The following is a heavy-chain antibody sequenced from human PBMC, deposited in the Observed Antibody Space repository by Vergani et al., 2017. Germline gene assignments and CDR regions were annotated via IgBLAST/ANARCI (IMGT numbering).Heavy chain of an antibody. D-gene: IGHD4-17*01. Sequence: EVQLVESGGGLVQPGGSLRLSCAASGFTFSSYEMNWVRQAPGKGLELVSYISSSGSTIYYADSVKGRFTISRDNAKNSLYLQMNSLRAEDTAVYYCARDGGWGDYATYYFDYWGQGTLVTVSS. CDR1: GFTFSSYE. CDR3: ARDGGWGDYATYYFDY. V-gene: IGHV3-48*03. CDR2: ISSSGSTI. J-gene: IGHJ4*02.